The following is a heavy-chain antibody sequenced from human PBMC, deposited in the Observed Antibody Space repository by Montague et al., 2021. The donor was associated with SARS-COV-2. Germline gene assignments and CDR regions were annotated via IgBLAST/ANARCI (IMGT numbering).Heavy chain of an antibody. CDR3: ARHRRAPYCSGGSCYSPPVWFDP. D-gene: IGHD2-15*01. CDR2: IYYSGST. Sequence: SETLSLTCTVSGGSISSYYWSWIRQPPGKGLEWIGYIYYSGSTNYNPSLKSRVTISVDTSKNQFSLKLGSVTAADTAVYYCARHRRAPYCSGGSCYSPPVWFDPWGQGTLVTVSS. J-gene: IGHJ5*02. CDR1: GGSISSYY. V-gene: IGHV4-59*08.